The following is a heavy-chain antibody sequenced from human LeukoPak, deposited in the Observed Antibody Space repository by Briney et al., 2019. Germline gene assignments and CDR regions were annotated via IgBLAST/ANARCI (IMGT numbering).Heavy chain of an antibody. CDR2: IYYSGST. V-gene: IGHV4-59*01. D-gene: IGHD2-8*01. CDR3: ARDSDCTNGVCYTSRLDY. J-gene: IGHJ4*02. CDR1: GGSISSYY. Sequence: SETLSLTCTVSGGSISSYYWSWIRQPPGKGLEWIGYIYYSGSTNYNPSLKSRVTISVDTSKNQFSLKLSSVTAADTAVYYCARDSDCTNGVCYTSRLDYWGQGTLVTVSS.